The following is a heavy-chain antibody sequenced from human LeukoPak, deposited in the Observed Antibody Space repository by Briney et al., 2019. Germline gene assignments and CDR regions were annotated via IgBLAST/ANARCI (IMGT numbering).Heavy chain of an antibody. CDR3: MAAAGYNYGQC. CDR2: ISGSGGST. CDR1: GFAFSGYA. J-gene: IGHJ4*02. Sequence: GGSLRLSCAASGFAFSGYAMSWVRQAPGKGLEWVSAISGSGGSTYYADSVKGWFTISRDNSKNTLYLQMNSLRAEDTAVYYCMAAAGYNYGQCWGQGTLVTVSS. V-gene: IGHV3-23*01. D-gene: IGHD5-18*01.